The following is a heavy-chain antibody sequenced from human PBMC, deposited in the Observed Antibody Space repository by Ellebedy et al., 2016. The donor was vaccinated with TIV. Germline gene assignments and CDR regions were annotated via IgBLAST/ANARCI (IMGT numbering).Heavy chain of an antibody. D-gene: IGHD2-15*01. CDR2: INHGGST. Sequence: MPSETLSLTCAVYGGSFSGYYWSWIRQPPGKGLEWIGEINHGGSTNYNPSLKSRVTISVDTSKNQFSLKLSSVTAADTAVYYCARGALHFDYWGQGTLVTVSS. J-gene: IGHJ4*02. V-gene: IGHV4-34*01. CDR1: GGSFSGYY. CDR3: ARGALHFDY.